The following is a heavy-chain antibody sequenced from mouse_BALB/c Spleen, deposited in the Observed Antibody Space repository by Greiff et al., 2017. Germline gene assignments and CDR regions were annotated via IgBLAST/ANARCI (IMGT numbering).Heavy chain of an antibody. CDR1: GYTFTDYN. J-gene: IGHJ4*01. Sequence: VQLQQSGPELVKPGASVKISCKASGYTFTDYNMHWVKQSHGKSLEWIGYIYPYNGGTGYNQKFKSKATLTVDNSSSTASMELRSLTSEDSAVYYCASYYGSSYLYYYAMDYWGQGTSVTVSS. CDR3: ASYYGSSYLYYYAMDY. D-gene: IGHD1-1*01. CDR2: IYPYNGGT. V-gene: IGHV1S29*02.